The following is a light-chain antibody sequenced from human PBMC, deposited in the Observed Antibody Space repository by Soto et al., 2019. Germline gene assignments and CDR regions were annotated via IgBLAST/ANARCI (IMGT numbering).Light chain of an antibody. Sequence: EILMTQSLATLSVSPGERATLSCRASQSVSSKLAWYQQKPGQAPRLLIYGASTRATGTPGRFSGSGSGTEFTLTIRSLQSADFAVYYCQQYNNWPYTFGQGTKLEIK. V-gene: IGKV3-15*01. CDR1: QSVSSK. CDR2: GAS. J-gene: IGKJ2*01. CDR3: QQYNNWPYT.